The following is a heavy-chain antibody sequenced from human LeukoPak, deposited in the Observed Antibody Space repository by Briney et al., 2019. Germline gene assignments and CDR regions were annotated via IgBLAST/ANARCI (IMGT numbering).Heavy chain of an antibody. CDR2: IYYSGST. V-gene: IGHV4-59*01. J-gene: IGHJ5*02. D-gene: IGHD2-2*01. CDR3: ARAPLLTYCSSTSCIGWFDP. CDR1: GGSISSYY. Sequence: PSETLSLTCTVSGGSISSYYCNWFRQPPGKGLEWIGYIYYSGSTNYNPSLKSRVTISVDTSKNQFSLKLSSATAADTAVYYCARAPLLTYCSSTSCIGWFDPWGQGTLVTVSS.